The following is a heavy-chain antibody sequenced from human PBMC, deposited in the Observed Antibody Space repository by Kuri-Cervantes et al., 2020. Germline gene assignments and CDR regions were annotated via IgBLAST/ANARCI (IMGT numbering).Heavy chain of an antibody. CDR1: GGSISSSSYY. CDR2: IYYSGST. CDR3: ARRAVRGGMDV. V-gene: IGHV4-39*01. J-gene: IGHJ6*02. D-gene: IGHD3-10*01. Sequence: SETLSLTCTVSGGSISSSSYYWGWIRQPPGKGLEWIGSIYYSGSTYYNPSLKSRVTISVDTSKNQFSLKLSSVTAADTAVHYCARRAVRGGMDVWGQGTTVTVSS.